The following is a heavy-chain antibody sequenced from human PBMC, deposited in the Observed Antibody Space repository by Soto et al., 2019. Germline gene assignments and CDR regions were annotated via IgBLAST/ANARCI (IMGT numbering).Heavy chain of an antibody. CDR1: GLTLSRYW. CDR2: IKEDGGKT. Sequence: EVQLVESGGGLVQPGGSLRLSCVASGLTLSRYWMSWVRQAPGKGLEWVANIKEDGGKTYYVDSVKGRFTISRDNAKNSVYLQMNSLRVXXTXVYYCSRDYYGPGPDWGQGTLVIVSS. CDR3: SRDYYGPGPD. J-gene: IGHJ4*02. V-gene: IGHV3-7*04. D-gene: IGHD3-22*01.